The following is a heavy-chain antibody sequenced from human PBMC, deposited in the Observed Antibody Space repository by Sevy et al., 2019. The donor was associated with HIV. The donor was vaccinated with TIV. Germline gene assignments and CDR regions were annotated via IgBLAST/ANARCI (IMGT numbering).Heavy chain of an antibody. J-gene: IGHJ4*02. CDR1: GGSITSLY. CDR2: IYYNGHI. CDR3: AGENAWGRGYS. V-gene: IGHV4-59*08. Sequence: SETLSITCTVSGGSITSLYWNWIRQPPGKGLEWIANIYYNGHINYNPSLKSRVTLSLDTSKNQFSLRLSSLTAADTAMYYCAGENAWGRGYSWGQRTLVTVSS. D-gene: IGHD1-26*01.